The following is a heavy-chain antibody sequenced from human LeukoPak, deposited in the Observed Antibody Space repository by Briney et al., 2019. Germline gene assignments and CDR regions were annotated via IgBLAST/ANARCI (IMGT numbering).Heavy chain of an antibody. V-gene: IGHV3-13*01. Sequence: GALRLSCGASGFPFSNYDMHWVRQAPGKGLDWVSAIDTVGNTCYSGSVKGRFTISRENAQNSLFLQMNSLRDGDTALYYCIRIRTREHQYGMDVWGQGTTVTVSS. CDR3: IRIRTREHQYGMDV. CDR1: GFPFSNYD. D-gene: IGHD1-26*01. J-gene: IGHJ6*02. CDR2: IDTVGNT.